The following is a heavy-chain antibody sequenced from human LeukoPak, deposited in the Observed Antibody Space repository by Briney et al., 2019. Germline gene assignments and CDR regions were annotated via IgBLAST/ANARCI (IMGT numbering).Heavy chain of an antibody. D-gene: IGHD5-12*01. J-gene: IGHJ4*02. V-gene: IGHV4-30-2*01. CDR3: ARDLSGFFDY. CDR2: IYHSGST. Sequence: SETLSLTCTVSGGSISSYSWSWIRQPPGKGLEWIGYIYHSGSTYYNPSLKSRVTISVDRSKNQFSLKLSSVTAADTAVYYCARDLSGFFDYWGQGTLVTVSS. CDR1: GGSISSYS.